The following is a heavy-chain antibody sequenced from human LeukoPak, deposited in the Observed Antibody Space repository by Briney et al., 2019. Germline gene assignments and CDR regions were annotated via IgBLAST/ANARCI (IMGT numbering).Heavy chain of an antibody. D-gene: IGHD2-15*01. V-gene: IGHV4-59*08. CDR1: GGSISTYY. Sequence: SETLSLTCTVSGGSISTYYWTWIRQPPGKGLEWIGYIYYSGATKHNPSLGSRVITSVDMSKNQVSLRLSSVTAADTAVYYCARLPASGGTTDAFDIWGQGTMVTVSS. CDR2: IYYSGAT. J-gene: IGHJ3*02. CDR3: ARLPASGGTTDAFDI.